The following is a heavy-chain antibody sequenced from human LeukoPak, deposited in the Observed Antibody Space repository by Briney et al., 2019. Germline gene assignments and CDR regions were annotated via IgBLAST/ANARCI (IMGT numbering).Heavy chain of an antibody. CDR2: ISGSGSST. CDR1: GFTFSSCA. Sequence: GGSLRLSCAASGFTFSSCAMSWVRQAPGKGLEWVSAISGSGSSTYYADSVKGRFTISRDNSKNTLYLQMNSLRAEDTAVYYCARYDSSGYPFDYWGQGTLVTVSS. CDR3: ARYDSSGYPFDY. V-gene: IGHV3-23*01. D-gene: IGHD3-22*01. J-gene: IGHJ4*02.